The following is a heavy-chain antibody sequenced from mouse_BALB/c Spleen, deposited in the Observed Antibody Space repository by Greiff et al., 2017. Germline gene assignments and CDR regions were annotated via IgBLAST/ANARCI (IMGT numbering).Heavy chain of an antibody. CDR1: GFTFSSFG. Sequence: EVMLVESGGGLVQPGGSRKLSCAASGFTFSSFGMHWVRQAPEKGLEWVAYISSGSSTIYYADTVKGRFTISRDNPKNTLFLQMTSLRSEDTAMYYCARAEAYDYDGGDFDYWGQGTTLTVSS. CDR3: ARAEAYDYDGGDFDY. J-gene: IGHJ2*01. D-gene: IGHD2-4*01. V-gene: IGHV5-17*02. CDR2: ISSGSSTI.